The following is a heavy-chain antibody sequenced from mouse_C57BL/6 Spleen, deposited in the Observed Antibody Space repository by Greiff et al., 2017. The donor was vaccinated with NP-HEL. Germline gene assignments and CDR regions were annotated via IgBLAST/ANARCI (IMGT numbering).Heavy chain of an antibody. V-gene: IGHV14-3*01. Sequence: SVAELVRPGASVKLSCTASGFNIKNTYMHWVKQRPEQGLEWIGRIDPANGNTKYAPKFQGKATITADTSSNTAYLQLSSLTSEDTAIYYCAAHYGGGYYAMDYWGQGTSVTVSS. CDR3: AAHYGGGYYAMDY. J-gene: IGHJ4*01. D-gene: IGHD1-2*01. CDR1: GFNIKNTY. CDR2: IDPANGNT.